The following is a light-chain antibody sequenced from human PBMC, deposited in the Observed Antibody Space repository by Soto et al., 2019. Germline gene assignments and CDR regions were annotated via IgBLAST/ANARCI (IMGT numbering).Light chain of an antibody. V-gene: IGKV1-39*01. J-gene: IGKJ4*01. CDR3: QQSYSTPLT. CDR1: QSISHY. CDR2: SAS. Sequence: DLQMTQSPPSLSASVGDRVTITCRASQSISHYLNWYQLKPGKAPKLLIYSASTLQSGAPSRFSGSGSGTDFTLSISSLQPEDFATYYCQQSYSTPLTFGGGTKVEIK.